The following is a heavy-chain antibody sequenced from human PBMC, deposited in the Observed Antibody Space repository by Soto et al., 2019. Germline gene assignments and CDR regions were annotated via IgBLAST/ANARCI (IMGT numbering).Heavy chain of an antibody. Sequence: QVQLVESGGGVVQPGRSLRLSCAASGFTFSNYGMHWVRQAPGKGLEWVAVISYDGSNKYYADSVKGRFFISRDNSKNTLYLQMNSLRAEDTAVYYCAKGDWFDPWGQGTLVTVSS. J-gene: IGHJ5*02. CDR3: AKGDWFDP. V-gene: IGHV3-30*18. CDR1: GFTFSNYG. CDR2: ISYDGSNK.